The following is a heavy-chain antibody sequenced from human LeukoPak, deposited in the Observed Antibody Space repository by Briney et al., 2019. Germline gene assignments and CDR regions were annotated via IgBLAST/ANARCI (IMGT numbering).Heavy chain of an antibody. D-gene: IGHD6-19*01. V-gene: IGHV4-39*01. J-gene: IGHJ4*02. CDR1: GGSIISSDYY. CDR2: IYYSGDT. CDR3: ARHHHNGWSDY. Sequence: SETLSLTCTVSGGSIISSDYYCAWIRQPPEKGLEWIGSIYYSGDTYYNPSLKSRLTISVDTSKNQFSLKLTSVTAADTAVYYCARHHHNGWSDYWGQGTLVTVSS.